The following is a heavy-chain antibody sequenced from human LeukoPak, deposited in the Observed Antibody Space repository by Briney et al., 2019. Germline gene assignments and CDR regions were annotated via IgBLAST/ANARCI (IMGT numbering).Heavy chain of an antibody. Sequence: SETLSLTCTVSGGSISSYYWSWIRQPAGKGLEWIGRICTTGSTNYNPSLKSRVTMSVDTSRNQFSLKLSSVTAADTALYYCAREHPGDGLYGSGSYPRGYFDYWGQGTLVTVSS. D-gene: IGHD3-10*01. CDR3: AREHPGDGLYGSGSYPRGYFDY. CDR1: GGSISSYY. J-gene: IGHJ4*02. V-gene: IGHV4-4*07. CDR2: ICTTGST.